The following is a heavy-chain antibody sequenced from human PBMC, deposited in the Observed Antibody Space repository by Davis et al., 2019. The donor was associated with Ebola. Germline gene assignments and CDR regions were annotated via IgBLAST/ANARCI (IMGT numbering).Heavy chain of an antibody. D-gene: IGHD3-3*01. V-gene: IGHV4-39*01. CDR1: GGSISSSSYY. CDR3: ARTPYDFWSGYQNWFDP. Sequence: PSETLSLTCTVSGGSISSSSYYWGWIRQPPGKGLEWIGSIYYSGSTYYNPSLKSRVTISVDTSKNQFSLKLSSVTAADTAVYYCARTPYDFWSGYQNWFDPWGQGTLVTVSS. J-gene: IGHJ5*02. CDR2: IYYSGST.